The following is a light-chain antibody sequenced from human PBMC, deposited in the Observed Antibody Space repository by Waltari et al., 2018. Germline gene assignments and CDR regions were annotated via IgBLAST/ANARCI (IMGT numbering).Light chain of an antibody. Sequence: DIVITQSPESLAVSLGEGATIHCKSSQNVLYSSNNKNYLAWYQQKPGQPPKLLIYWASTRESGVPDRFSGSGSGTDFTLTISSLQAEDVAVYYCQQYYGTPPTFGQGTKVEIK. V-gene: IGKV4-1*01. CDR1: QNVLYSSNNKNY. CDR3: QQYYGTPPT. CDR2: WAS. J-gene: IGKJ1*01.